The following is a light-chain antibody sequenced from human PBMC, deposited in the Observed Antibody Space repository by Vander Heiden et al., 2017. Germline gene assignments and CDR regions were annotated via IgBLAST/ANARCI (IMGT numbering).Light chain of an antibody. CDR1: QSVSSY. J-gene: IGKJ2*01. CDR3: QQRSNWPPEYT. Sequence: ELVLTQSPATLSLSPGERATLSCRASQSVSSYLAWYQQKPGQAPRLLIYDASNRATGITARFSGSGSGTDFTLTISSLEPEDFAVYYCQQRSNWPPEYTFGQGTKLEIK. CDR2: DAS. V-gene: IGKV3-11*01.